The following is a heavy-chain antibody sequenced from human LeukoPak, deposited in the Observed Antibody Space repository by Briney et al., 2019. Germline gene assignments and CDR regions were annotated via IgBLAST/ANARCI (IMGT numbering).Heavy chain of an antibody. CDR2: IYYSGST. J-gene: IGHJ5*02. V-gene: IGHV4-31*03. CDR3: ARSSSWYGWWFDH. Sequence: PSQTLSLTCTVSGGSISSGGYCWSWIRQHPGTGLEWIGYIYYSGSTYYNPSLKSRVTISVDTSKNQFSLKLSSVTAADTAVYYCARSSSWYGWWFDHWGQGTLVTVSS. D-gene: IGHD6-13*01. CDR1: GGSISSGGYC.